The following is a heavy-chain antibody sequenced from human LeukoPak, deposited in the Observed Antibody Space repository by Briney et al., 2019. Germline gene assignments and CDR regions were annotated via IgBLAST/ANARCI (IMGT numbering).Heavy chain of an antibody. CDR3: ARTGCSSTSCYFGY. CDR1: GGSISSSSYY. V-gene: IGHV4-31*03. CDR2: IYYSGST. J-gene: IGHJ4*02. Sequence: SETLSLTCTVSGGSISSSSYYWSWIRQHPGKGLEWIGYIYYSGSTYYNPSLKSRVTISVDTSKNQFSLKLSSVTAADTAVYYCARTGCSSTSCYFGYWGQGTLVTVSS. D-gene: IGHD2-2*01.